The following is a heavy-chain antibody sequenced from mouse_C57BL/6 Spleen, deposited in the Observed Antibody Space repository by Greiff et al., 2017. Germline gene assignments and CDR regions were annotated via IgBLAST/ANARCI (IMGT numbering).Heavy chain of an antibody. CDR2: INPSTGGT. CDR1: GYSFTGYY. V-gene: IGHV1-42*01. J-gene: IGHJ1*03. Sequence: VQLKESEPELVKPGASVKISCKASGYSFTGYYMTWVKQSPEKSLEWIGEINPSTGGTTYNQKFKAKDTLTVDKSSSTAYMQLKRLTSEDSAVDYCASGAWDFDVWGTGTTVTVSS. CDR3: ASGAWDFDV. D-gene: IGHD3-1*01.